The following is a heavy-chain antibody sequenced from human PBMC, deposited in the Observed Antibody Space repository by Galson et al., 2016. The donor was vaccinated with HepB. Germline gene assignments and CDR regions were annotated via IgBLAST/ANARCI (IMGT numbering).Heavy chain of an antibody. D-gene: IGHD1-26*01. V-gene: IGHV4-59*01. CDR2: IHYGGTT. Sequence: EPLSLTCSVSGGYISSAHWSWFRQSPGKGLEWIGNIHYGGTTSYNPSLKSRLTLSVDSSKNQFSLNLRSVSAADTAMYYCAAFRGASPGRGFDRWGQGILVTVSS. CDR3: AAFRGASPGRGFDR. J-gene: IGHJ5*02. CDR1: GGYISSAH.